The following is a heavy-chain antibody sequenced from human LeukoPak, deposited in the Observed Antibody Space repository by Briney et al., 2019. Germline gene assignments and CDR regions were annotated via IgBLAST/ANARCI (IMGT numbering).Heavy chain of an antibody. CDR3: ASGGGNRYYFDY. CDR1: GGTFSSYA. J-gene: IGHJ4*02. CDR2: IIPILGIA. V-gene: IGHV1-69*04. Sequence: SVKVSCKASGGTFSSYAISWVRQAPGQGLEWMGRIIPILGIANYAQKFQGRVTITADKSTSTAYMELSSLRSEDTAVHYCASGGGNRYYFDYWGQGTLVTVSS. D-gene: IGHD4-23*01.